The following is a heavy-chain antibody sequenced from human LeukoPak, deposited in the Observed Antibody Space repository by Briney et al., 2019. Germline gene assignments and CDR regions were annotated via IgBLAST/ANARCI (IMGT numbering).Heavy chain of an antibody. D-gene: IGHD6-13*01. V-gene: IGHV3-30-3*01. CDR2: ISYDGSNK. CDR1: GFTFSSYA. Sequence: GGSLRLSCAASGFTFSSYAMHWVRQAPGKGLEWVAVISYDGSNKYYADSVKGRFTISRDNSKNTLYLQMNSLRAEDTAVYYCARDRGIAAAGPFDYWGQGTLVTVSS. CDR3: ARDRGIAAAGPFDY. J-gene: IGHJ4*02.